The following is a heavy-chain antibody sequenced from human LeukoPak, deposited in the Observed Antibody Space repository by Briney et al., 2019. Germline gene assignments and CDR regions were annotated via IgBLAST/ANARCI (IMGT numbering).Heavy chain of an antibody. Sequence: GGSLRLSCAASGFTFSSYWMSWVRQAPGKGLEWVANIKQDGSEKYYVDSVKGRFTISRDNSKNTLYLQMNSLRAEDTAVYYCAKDPSLIAMVRGVLKLSYYFDYWGQGTLVTVSS. V-gene: IGHV3-7*01. J-gene: IGHJ4*02. CDR3: AKDPSLIAMVRGVLKLSYYFDY. D-gene: IGHD3-10*01. CDR2: IKQDGSEK. CDR1: GFTFSSYW.